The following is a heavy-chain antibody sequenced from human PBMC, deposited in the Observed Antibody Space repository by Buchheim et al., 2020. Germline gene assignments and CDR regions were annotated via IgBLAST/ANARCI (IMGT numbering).Heavy chain of an antibody. J-gene: IGHJ4*02. V-gene: IGHV3-30*03. CDR1: GFTFSDYG. Sequence: QVQLVASGGGVVQPGRSLRLSCAASGFTFSDYGMNWVRQAPGKGLEWVALSSNAGSNNYYADSVKGRFAISRDNSTHTLSLQMNSLRVEDTAMYYCSARNFDYWGQGAL. CDR3: SARNFDY. CDR2: SSNAGSNN.